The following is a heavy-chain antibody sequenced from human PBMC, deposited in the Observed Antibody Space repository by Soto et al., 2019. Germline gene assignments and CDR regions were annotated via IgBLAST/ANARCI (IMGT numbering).Heavy chain of an antibody. CDR2: IYSGGST. J-gene: IGHJ6*02. CDR3: ARDKRFLEWLSYGMDV. CDR1: GFTVSSNY. Sequence: GGSLRLSCAASGFTVSSNYMSWVRQAPGKGLEWVSVIYSGGSTYYADSVKGRFPISRDNSKNTLYLQMNSLRAEDTAVYYCARDKRFLEWLSYGMDVWGQGTTVTVSS. D-gene: IGHD3-3*01. V-gene: IGHV3-53*01.